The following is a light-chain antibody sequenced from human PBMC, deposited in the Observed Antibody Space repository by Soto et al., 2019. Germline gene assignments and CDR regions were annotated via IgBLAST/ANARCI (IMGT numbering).Light chain of an antibody. CDR2: DAS. J-gene: IGKJ4*01. CDR1: RSVSSY. CDR3: QQRSNWPST. Sequence: EIVLTQSPATLSLSPGERATLSCRASRSVSSYLAWYQQKPGQAPRLLIYDASNRATGIPARISGSGSGTDFTLTIASLEPEDFAVYYCQQRSNWPSTFGGGTKVEIK. V-gene: IGKV3-11*01.